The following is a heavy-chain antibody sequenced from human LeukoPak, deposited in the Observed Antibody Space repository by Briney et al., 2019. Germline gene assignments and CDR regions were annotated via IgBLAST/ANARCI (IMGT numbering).Heavy chain of an antibody. D-gene: IGHD2-15*01. CDR1: GGTFSSYA. CDR2: IIPIFGTA. Sequence: SVKVSCKASGGTFSSYAISWVRQAPGQGLEWMGRIIPIFGTANYAQKFQGRVTITTDESTSTAYMELSSLRSEDTAVYYCARGAACSGGSCHPSAMEVWGKGTTVTVSS. V-gene: IGHV1-69*05. CDR3: ARGAACSGGSCHPSAMEV. J-gene: IGHJ6*03.